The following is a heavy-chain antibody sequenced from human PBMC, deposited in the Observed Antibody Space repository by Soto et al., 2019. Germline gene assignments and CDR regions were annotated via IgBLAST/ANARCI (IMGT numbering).Heavy chain of an antibody. D-gene: IGHD4-17*01. V-gene: IGHV4-59*08. CDR2: IYYSGST. CDR1: GGSISSYY. J-gene: IGHJ4*02. Sequence: QVQLQESGPGLVKPSETLSLTCTVSGGSISSYYWSWIRQPPGKGLEWIGYIYYSGSTNHTPSLTPXAXTXXPTSKNPSSLTLSSVTAADTAVYYCASRYGGTLDYWGQGTLVTVSS. CDR3: ASRYGGTLDY.